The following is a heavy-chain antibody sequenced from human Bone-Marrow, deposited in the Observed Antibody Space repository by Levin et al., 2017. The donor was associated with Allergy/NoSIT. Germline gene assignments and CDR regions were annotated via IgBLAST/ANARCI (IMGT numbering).Heavy chain of an antibody. Sequence: GGSLRLSCAGSGFPFTSHAMTWVRQGPGKGLEWVAGISPSGDSTYYADAVKGRFTMSRDNSKRTLYLQMHSLRVEDTAVYYCANGYGHSFEYWGRGTQVTVSS. D-gene: IGHD5-18*01. CDR3: ANGYGHSFEY. J-gene: IGHJ4*02. V-gene: IGHV3-23*01. CDR2: ISPSGDST. CDR1: GFPFTSHA.